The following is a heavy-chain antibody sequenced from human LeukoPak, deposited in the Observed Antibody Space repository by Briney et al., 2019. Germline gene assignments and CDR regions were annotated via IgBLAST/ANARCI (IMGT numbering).Heavy chain of an antibody. J-gene: IGHJ6*02. V-gene: IGHV1-3*01. Sequence: ASVKVSCKASGYTFTGYYIHWVRQAPGQGLEWMGWINAGNGNTKYSQKFQGRVTITRDTSASTAYMELSSLRSEDTAVYYCARGGDCSGGSCRIRYYGMDVWGQGTTVTVSS. CDR1: GYTFTGYY. CDR2: INAGNGNT. CDR3: ARGGDCSGGSCRIRYYGMDV. D-gene: IGHD2-15*01.